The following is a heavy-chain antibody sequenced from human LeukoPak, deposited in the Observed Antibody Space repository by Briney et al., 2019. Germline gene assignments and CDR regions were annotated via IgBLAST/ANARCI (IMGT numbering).Heavy chain of an antibody. CDR1: GGSISSYY. J-gene: IGHJ6*02. CDR2: IYYSGST. D-gene: IGHD2-15*01. Sequence: SETLSLTCTVSGGSISSYYWSWIRQPPGKGLEWIGYIYYSGSTNYNPSLKSRVTISVDTSKNQFSLKLSSVTAADTAVYYCARDTQYYYGTDVWGQGTTVTVSS. V-gene: IGHV4-59*01. CDR3: ARDTQYYYGTDV.